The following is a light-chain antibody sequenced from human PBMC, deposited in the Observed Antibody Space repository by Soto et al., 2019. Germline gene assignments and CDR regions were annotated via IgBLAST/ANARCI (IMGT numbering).Light chain of an antibody. CDR3: QQYYNLALT. V-gene: IGKV1-33*01. CDR2: DAS. J-gene: IGKJ4*01. Sequence: IHMTHSPSSLSASILYRVSITFQTSQDINRFLNWYQHKPGKAPKLLIYDASNLEAGVPSRFSGGGSGTDFTFTISSLQPEDIATYYCQQYYNLALTFGGGTKVDIK. CDR1: QDINRF.